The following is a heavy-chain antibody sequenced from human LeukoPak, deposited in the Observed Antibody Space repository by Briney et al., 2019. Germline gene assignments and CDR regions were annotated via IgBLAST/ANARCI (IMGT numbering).Heavy chain of an antibody. CDR3: ARKGFGELLDWFDP. V-gene: IGHV4-59*01. D-gene: IGHD3-10*01. CDR2: IYYSGST. J-gene: IGHJ5*02. CDR1: GGSISSYY. Sequence: SETLSLTCTVSGGSISSYYWSWIRQPPGKGLEWIGYIYYSGSTNYNPSLKSRVTISVDTSKNQFSLKLSSVTAADTAVYYCARKGFGELLDWFDPWGQGTLVTVSS.